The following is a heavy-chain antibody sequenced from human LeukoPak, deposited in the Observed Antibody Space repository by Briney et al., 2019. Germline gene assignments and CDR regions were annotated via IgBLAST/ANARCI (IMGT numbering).Heavy chain of an antibody. CDR3: ARARHYYDSSGYYPDY. CDR2: INSDGSSR. CDR1: GFTFSSYW. V-gene: IGHV3-74*01. J-gene: IGHJ4*02. D-gene: IGHD3-22*01. Sequence: PGGSLRLSCAASGFTFSSYWMHWVRQAPGKGLVWVSRINSDGSSRSYADSVKGRFTISRDNAKNTLYLQMNSLRAEDTAVYYCARARHYYDSSGYYPDYWGQGTLVTVSS.